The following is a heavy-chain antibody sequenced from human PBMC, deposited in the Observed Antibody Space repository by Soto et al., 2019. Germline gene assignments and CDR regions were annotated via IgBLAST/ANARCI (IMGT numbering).Heavy chain of an antibody. CDR1: GGSISCSSYY. CDR3: ARLKRITIFGVVIYNWFDP. J-gene: IGHJ5*02. D-gene: IGHD3-3*01. Sequence: SETLSLTCTVSGGSISCSSYYWGWIRQPPGKGLEWIGSIYYSGSTYYNPSLKSRVTISVDTSKNQFSLKLSSVTAADTAVYYCARLKRITIFGVVIYNWFDPWGQGTLVTVSS. CDR2: IYYSGST. V-gene: IGHV4-39*01.